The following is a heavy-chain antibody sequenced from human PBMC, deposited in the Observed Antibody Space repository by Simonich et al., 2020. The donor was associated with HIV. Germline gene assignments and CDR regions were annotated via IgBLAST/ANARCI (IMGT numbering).Heavy chain of an antibody. CDR3: ARGFYQRLYYFDY. V-gene: IGHV4-34*01. CDR2: INHSEST. J-gene: IGHJ4*02. D-gene: IGHD2-2*01. Sequence: QVQLQQWGAGLLKPSETLSLTCAVYGGSFSGYYWSWIRQPPGKGLEWIGEINHSESTHYHPSLKSRVTISVDTSKNQFSLKLSSVTAADTAVYYCARGFYQRLYYFDYWGQGTLVTVSS. CDR1: GGSFSGYY.